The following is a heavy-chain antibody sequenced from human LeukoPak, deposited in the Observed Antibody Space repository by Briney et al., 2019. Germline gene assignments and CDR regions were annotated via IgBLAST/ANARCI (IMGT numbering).Heavy chain of an antibody. V-gene: IGHV4-34*01. CDR2: INHSGST. J-gene: IGHJ4*02. D-gene: IGHD5-12*01. CDR1: GGSFSGYY. CDR3: ARVRDGYNFGFDY. Sequence: SETLSLTCAVYGGSFSGYYWSWIRQPPGKGLEWIGEINHSGSTNYNPSLKSRVTISVDTSKNQFSLKLSSVTAADTAVYYRARVRDGYNFGFDYWGQGTLVTVSS.